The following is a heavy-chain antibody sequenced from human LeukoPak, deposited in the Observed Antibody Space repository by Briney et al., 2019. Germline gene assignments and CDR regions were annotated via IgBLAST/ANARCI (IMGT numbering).Heavy chain of an antibody. J-gene: IGHJ4*02. V-gene: IGHV3-21*03. CDR3: ARCYRGWSRIDS. CDR2: ISGSSTNI. D-gene: IGHD6-19*01. CDR1: GVTFRAYN. Sequence: GGSLRLSCAGSGVTFRAYNMSWVRQAPGKGLEWVSSISGSSTNIYYGDSVKGRFTISRDNAKNSLYLQMNSLRAEDTAVYYCARCYRGWSRIDSWGQGTLVTVSS.